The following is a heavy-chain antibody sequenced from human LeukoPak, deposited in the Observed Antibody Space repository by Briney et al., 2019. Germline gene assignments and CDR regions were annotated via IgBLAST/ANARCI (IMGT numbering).Heavy chain of an antibody. CDR3: ARARGSSGWSDY. Sequence: SETLSLTCTVSGGSISSYYWSWIRQPPGKGLEWIGYIYYSGSTDHNPSLKSRVTISVDTSKNHFSLNLTSVTAADTAVCYCARARGSSGWSDYWGQGTLVTVSS. D-gene: IGHD6-19*01. J-gene: IGHJ4*02. V-gene: IGHV4-59*01. CDR2: IYYSGST. CDR1: GGSISSYY.